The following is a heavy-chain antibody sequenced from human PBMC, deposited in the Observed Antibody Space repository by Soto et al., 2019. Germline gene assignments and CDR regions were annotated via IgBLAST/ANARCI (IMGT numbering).Heavy chain of an antibody. CDR1: GGSISSGDYY. J-gene: IGHJ4*02. V-gene: IGHV4-30-4*01. Sequence: KTSETLSLTCTVSGGSISSGDYYWGWIRQPPGKGLEWIGYIYSSGSTYYNPSLKSRVTISVDTSKNQFSLKLSSVTAADTAVYYCARWLNDFWSGYFDYWGQGTLVTVSS. CDR3: ARWLNDFWSGYFDY. D-gene: IGHD3-3*01. CDR2: IYSSGST.